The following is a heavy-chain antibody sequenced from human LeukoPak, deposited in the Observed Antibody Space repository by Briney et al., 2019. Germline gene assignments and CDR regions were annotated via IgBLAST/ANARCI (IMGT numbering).Heavy chain of an antibody. V-gene: IGHV3-23*01. J-gene: IGHJ4*02. CDR2: ISDSGDRT. CDR1: GFAFSRQD. CDR3: AKDARRSSGWFFFDH. Sequence: GGSLRVSCAASGFAFSRQDMGWVRQAPGKGLEWVSGISDSGDRTYYADSVKGRFTISRDNSKNTLYLQMNSLRVEDTAVYYCAKDARRSSGWFFFDHWGQGTLVTVSS. D-gene: IGHD6-19*01.